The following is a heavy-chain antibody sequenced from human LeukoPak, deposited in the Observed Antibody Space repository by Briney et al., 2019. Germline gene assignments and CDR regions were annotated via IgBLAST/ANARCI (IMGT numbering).Heavy chain of an antibody. Sequence: GGSLRLSCAASGLTFSSYSMNWVRRAPGKGLEWVSSISTSSTYIYYAESVKGRFTISRDNAKNSLYLQMNSLRPEDTAVYYCARDSPWRSASYDTFDVWGQGTIVTVSS. CDR2: ISTSSTYI. CDR3: ARDSPWRSASYDTFDV. CDR1: GLTFSSYS. J-gene: IGHJ3*01. V-gene: IGHV3-21*01. D-gene: IGHD3-16*01.